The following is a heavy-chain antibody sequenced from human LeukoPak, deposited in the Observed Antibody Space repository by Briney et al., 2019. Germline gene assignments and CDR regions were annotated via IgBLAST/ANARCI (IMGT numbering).Heavy chain of an antibody. V-gene: IGHV1-8*02. D-gene: IGHD3-16*01. CDR3: AKVGLGKTAIHI. J-gene: IGHJ3*02. Sequence: GASVKVSCKASGYAFPNFGINWVRQATGQGLEWMGWMNFNSGNTGYAQKFQGRVTMTRNTAISTVYMELSSLKSEDTAIYYCAKVGLGKTAIHIWGQGTMVTVSS. CDR2: MNFNSGNT. CDR1: GYAFPNFG.